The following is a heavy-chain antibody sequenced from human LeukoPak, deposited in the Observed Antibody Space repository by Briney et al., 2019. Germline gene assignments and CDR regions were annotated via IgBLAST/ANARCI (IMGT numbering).Heavy chain of an antibody. CDR3: ARDESFYGPGRYY. D-gene: IGHD3-10*01. J-gene: IGHJ4*02. V-gene: IGHV3-53*01. CDR2: ICSGGST. CDR1: GFPVSSNY. Sequence: GGSLRLSCAASGFPVSSNYMSWVRQAPGKGLEWVSVICSGGSTYYADSVTGRFTISRDNSKNTLYLQMNSLRAEDTAVYYCARDESFYGPGRYYWGQGTLVTVSS.